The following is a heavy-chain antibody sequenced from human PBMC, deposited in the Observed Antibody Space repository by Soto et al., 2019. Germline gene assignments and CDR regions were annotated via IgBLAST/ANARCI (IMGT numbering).Heavy chain of an antibody. CDR3: AYSSTPFDY. Sequence: GGSLRLSCAASGCTFGSYGMHWVRQAPGKGLEWVAVISYDGSNKYYADSVKGRFTISRDNSKNTLYLQMNSLRAEDTAVYYCAYSSTPFDYWGQGTLVTVSS. CDR2: ISYDGSNK. J-gene: IGHJ4*02. V-gene: IGHV3-30*03. CDR1: GCTFGSYG. D-gene: IGHD6-13*01.